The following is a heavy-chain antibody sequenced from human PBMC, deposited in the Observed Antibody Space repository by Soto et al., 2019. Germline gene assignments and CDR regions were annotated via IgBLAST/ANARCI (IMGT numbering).Heavy chain of an antibody. CDR2: IYYSGST. D-gene: IGHD6-19*01. J-gene: IGHJ5*02. V-gene: IGHV4-31*03. CDR3: ARGGSGWYPNWFDP. Sequence: QVQLQESGPGLVKPSQTLSLTCTVSGGSISSGGYYWSWIRQHPGKGLEWIGYIYYSGSTYYNPSLKSRVNISVDTSKNQFSLKLSAVTAADTAVYYCARGGSGWYPNWFDPWGQGTLVTVSS. CDR1: GGSISSGGYY.